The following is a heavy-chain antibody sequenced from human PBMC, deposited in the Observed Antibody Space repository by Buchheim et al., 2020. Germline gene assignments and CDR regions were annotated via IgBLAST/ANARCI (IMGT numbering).Heavy chain of an antibody. Sequence: EVLLVESGGGLVQPGGSLSLSCAASGFTFSRFWMSWVRQAPGKGLEWVANINEDGTEKYYVDSVKGRFTISRDNAKNSLYLQMNSLRDEDTAVYFCARDFGAGASDYWGQGTL. J-gene: IGHJ4*02. CDR2: INEDGTEK. D-gene: IGHD1-26*01. V-gene: IGHV3-7*01. CDR3: ARDFGAGASDY. CDR1: GFTFSRFW.